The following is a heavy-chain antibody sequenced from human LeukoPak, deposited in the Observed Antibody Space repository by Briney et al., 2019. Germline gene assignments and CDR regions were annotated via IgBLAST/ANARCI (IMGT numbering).Heavy chain of an antibody. J-gene: IGHJ4*02. V-gene: IGHV4-34*01. CDR1: GGSFSGYY. D-gene: IGHD6-13*01. CDR3: ARSRIAAAGVSYGY. Sequence: SETLSLTCAVYGGSFSGYYWSWIRQPPGKGLEWIGEITHSGSTNYYPASKSRVTIAVDTSKNQFTLKLSAVTAADTAVYYCARSRIAAAGVSYGYWGQGTLVTVSS. CDR2: ITHSGST.